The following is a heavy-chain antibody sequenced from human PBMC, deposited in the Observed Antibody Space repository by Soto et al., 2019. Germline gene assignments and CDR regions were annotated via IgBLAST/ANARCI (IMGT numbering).Heavy chain of an antibody. CDR1: GGSISSGGYS. V-gene: IGHV4-30-2*06. D-gene: IGHD3-10*01. J-gene: IGHJ6*02. Sequence: QLQLRESGSGLVKPSETLSLTCTVSGGSISSGGYSWSWIRQSPEKGLEWIGCIYPTGTTYYHPSLKSRVTISVDTSRNQFSLNLTSVTAADTAVYYCARAPPGPSPRWVLWGQGTTVTVSS. CDR3: ARAPPGPSPRWVL. CDR2: IYPTGTT.